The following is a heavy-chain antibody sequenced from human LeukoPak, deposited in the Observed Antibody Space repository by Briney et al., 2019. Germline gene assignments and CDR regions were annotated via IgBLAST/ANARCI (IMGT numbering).Heavy chain of an antibody. V-gene: IGHV4-59*08. Sequence: SETLSLTCTVSGGSISSYYWSWIRQPPGKGLEWIGYIYYSGSTNYNPSPKSRVTISVDTSKNQFSLKLSSVTAADTAVYYCAGAFTYGSGSYYNLNPPYDYWGQGTLVTVSS. CDR3: AGAFTYGSGSYYNLNPPYDY. D-gene: IGHD3-10*01. J-gene: IGHJ4*02. CDR1: GGSISSYY. CDR2: IYYSGST.